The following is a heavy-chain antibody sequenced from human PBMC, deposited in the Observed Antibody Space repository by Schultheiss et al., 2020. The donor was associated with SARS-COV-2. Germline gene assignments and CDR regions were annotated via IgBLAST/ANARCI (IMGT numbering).Heavy chain of an antibody. CDR3: ASRRDGYNY. J-gene: IGHJ4*02. Sequence: SQTLSLTCTVSGGSISSGGYYWDWIRQPAGKGLEWIGRVYTSGSTKYSPSLKSRVTISVDTSKNQFSLKLNSVTAADTAVYYCASRRDGYNYWGQGTLVTVSS. V-gene: IGHV4-61*02. CDR1: GGSISSGGYY. D-gene: IGHD5-24*01. CDR2: VYTSGST.